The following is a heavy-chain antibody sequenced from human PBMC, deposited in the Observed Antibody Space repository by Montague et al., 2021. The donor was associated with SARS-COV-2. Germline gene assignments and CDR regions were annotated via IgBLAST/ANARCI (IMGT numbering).Heavy chain of an antibody. J-gene: IGHJ5*02. D-gene: IGHD2-21*02. CDR3: ARAPCVGDCNSLAIWFDP. CDR2: IYHAGYI. V-gene: IGHV4-38-2*02. Sequence: SETLSLTCTVFGYSISSGYFWAWLRQPPGKGLEWIGSIYHAGYIHYNPSLESRVSISIDTSRNQISLRVTDVAAADTAVYYCARAPCVGDCNSLAIWFDPWGQGTLVSVSS. CDR1: GYSISSGYF.